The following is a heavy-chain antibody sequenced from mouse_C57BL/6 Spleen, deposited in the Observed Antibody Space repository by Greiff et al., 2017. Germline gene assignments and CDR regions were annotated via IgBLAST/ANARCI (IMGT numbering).Heavy chain of an antibody. D-gene: IGHD2-5*01. CDR3: AREGSNYYFDY. V-gene: IGHV3-1*01. J-gene: IGHJ2*01. Sequence: EVMLVESGPGMVKPSQSLSLTCTVTGYSITSGYDWHWIRHFPGNKLEWMGYISYSGSTNYNPSLKSRISITHDTSKNHFFLKLNSVTTEYTATYYCAREGSNYYFDYWGQGTTLTVSS. CDR1: GYSITSGYD. CDR2: ISYSGST.